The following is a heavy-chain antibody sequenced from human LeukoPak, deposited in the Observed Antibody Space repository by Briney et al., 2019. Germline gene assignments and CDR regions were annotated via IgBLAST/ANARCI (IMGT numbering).Heavy chain of an antibody. Sequence: GASVKVSCKASGYTFTNYGINWLRQAPGQGLEWMGWIITYNGNTNYEQKLQGRVTMTTDTSTSTAYMQLRSLRSDDTAVYYCARVSPGYSNGNFDYWGQGTLVTVSS. CDR2: IITYNGNT. V-gene: IGHV1-18*01. CDR3: ARVSPGYSNGNFDY. CDR1: GYTFTNYG. J-gene: IGHJ4*02. D-gene: IGHD5-18*01.